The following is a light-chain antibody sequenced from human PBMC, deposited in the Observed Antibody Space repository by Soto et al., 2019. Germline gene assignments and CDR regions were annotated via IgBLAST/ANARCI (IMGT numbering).Light chain of an antibody. Sequence: EIVLTQSPATLSLSPGERATLSCRASQSVRSDLAWYQHKPGQTTRLLIYDAFNRATGIPGRFSGSGSGTDITLTISSLETEDFAVYYWQQSGNSPHTFGPGTKVDI. CDR3: QQSGNSPHT. CDR1: QSVRSD. V-gene: IGKV3-11*01. CDR2: DAF. J-gene: IGKJ3*01.